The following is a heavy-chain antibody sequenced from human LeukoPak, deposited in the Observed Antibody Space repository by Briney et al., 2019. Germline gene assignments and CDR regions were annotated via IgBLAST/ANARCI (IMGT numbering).Heavy chain of an antibody. CDR1: GFTFDDYA. D-gene: IGHD6-13*01. V-gene: IGHV3-9*01. CDR2: ISWNSGSI. J-gene: IGHJ6*02. Sequence: GRSLRLSCAASGFTFDDYAMHWVRQAPGKGLEWVSGISWNSGSIGYADSVKGRFTISRDNAKNSLYLQMNSLRAEDTAVYYCARRIAAAGIHYYYGMDVWGQGTTVTVSS. CDR3: ARRIAAAGIHYYYGMDV.